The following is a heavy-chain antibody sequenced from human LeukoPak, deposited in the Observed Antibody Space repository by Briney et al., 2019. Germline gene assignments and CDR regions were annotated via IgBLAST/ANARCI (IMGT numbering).Heavy chain of an antibody. D-gene: IGHD6-6*01. Sequence: PGGSLRLSCAASGFTFSSYAMSWVRQAPGKGLEWVSAISGSGGSTYYADSVKGRFTISRDNSKNTLYLQMNSLRADDTAVYYCVKGLDYSSSQMDSWGQGTLVTVSS. CDR1: GFTFSSYA. CDR2: ISGSGGST. CDR3: VKGLDYSSSQMDS. J-gene: IGHJ4*02. V-gene: IGHV3-23*01.